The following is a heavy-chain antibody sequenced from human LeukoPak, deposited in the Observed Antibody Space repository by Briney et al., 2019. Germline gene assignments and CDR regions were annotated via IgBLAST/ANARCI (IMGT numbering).Heavy chain of an antibody. CDR3: ARAARQGFTMIVVPFFYFDL. CDR1: GDSMSSGVYL. Sequence: SETLSLTCSVSGDSMSSGVYLWTWIRQNPGKGLEWIGYIFYNGGVYYSPSLQSRLTISVDTSQKQFSLKLSSVTAADSAVYYCARAARQGFTMIVVPFFYFDLWGRGTLVTVSS. CDR2: IFYNGGV. V-gene: IGHV4-31*03. D-gene: IGHD3-22*01. J-gene: IGHJ2*01.